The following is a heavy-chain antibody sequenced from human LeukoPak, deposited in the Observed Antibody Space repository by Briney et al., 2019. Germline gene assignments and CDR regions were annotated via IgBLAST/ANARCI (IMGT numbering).Heavy chain of an antibody. D-gene: IGHD1-26*01. Sequence: GASVKVSCKASGGTFISYAISWVRQAPGQGLEWMGGIIPIFGTANYAQKFQGRVTITADESTSTAYMELSSLRSEDTAVYYCARGRGSYSHDAFDIWGQGTMVTVSS. CDR2: IIPIFGTA. CDR1: GGTFISYA. CDR3: ARGRGSYSHDAFDI. V-gene: IGHV1-69*01. J-gene: IGHJ3*02.